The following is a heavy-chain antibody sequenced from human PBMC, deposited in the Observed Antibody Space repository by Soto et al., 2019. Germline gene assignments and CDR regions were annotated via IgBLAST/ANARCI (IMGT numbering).Heavy chain of an antibody. J-gene: IGHJ6*02. CDR2: IYPGDSDT. Sequence: GESLKISCKGSGYSFTNYWIGWVRQMPGKGLEWMGIIYPGDSDTRYSPSFQGQVTISADKSISTAYLQWSSLKASDTAIYYCGRHEYTDHTAYYYAMDVWGQGTTVTVSS. CDR1: GYSFTNYW. D-gene: IGHD5-18*01. CDR3: GRHEYTDHTAYYYAMDV. V-gene: IGHV5-51*01.